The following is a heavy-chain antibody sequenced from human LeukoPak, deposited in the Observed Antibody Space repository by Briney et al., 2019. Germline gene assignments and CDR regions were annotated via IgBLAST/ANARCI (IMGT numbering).Heavy chain of an antibody. CDR3: ARDRKDEGIVDY. J-gene: IGHJ4*02. CDR2: MAADGSNI. CDR1: GFIFSIYG. V-gene: IGHV3-30*03. Sequence: GGSLRLSCAASGFIFSIYGMHWVRQAPGKGLEWVALMAADGSNIYYADSVRGRFTISRDNSKNTLYLQMNSLRTEDTAVYYCARDRKDEGIVDYWGQGTLVTVSS. D-gene: IGHD5-24*01.